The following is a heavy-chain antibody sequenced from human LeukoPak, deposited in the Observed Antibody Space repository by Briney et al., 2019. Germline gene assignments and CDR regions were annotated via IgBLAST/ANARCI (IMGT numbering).Heavy chain of an antibody. CDR2: INPDGSDK. V-gene: IGHV3-7*01. D-gene: IGHD4/OR15-4a*01. CDR1: GFMFSSYW. J-gene: IGHJ4*02. Sequence: GSLRLSCATSGFMFSSYWLTWVRQAPGKGLEWVANINPDGSDKYYVDSVKDRFTISRDNAKNSLHLQMNGLRVEDTAIYYCARGVGTANYYTDWGQGTLVTVSS. CDR3: ARGVGTANYYTD.